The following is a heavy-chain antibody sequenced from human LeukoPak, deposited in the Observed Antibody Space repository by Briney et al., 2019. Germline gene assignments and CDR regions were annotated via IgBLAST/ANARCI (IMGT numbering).Heavy chain of an antibody. Sequence: GGSLRLSCAASGFTFSNYWMSWVRPAPGKGLEWVANIKEDGSDKYYVDSMKGRFTISRDNAKNSLYLQVNSLRAEDTAVYYCAREVPSGVLDYWGQGTLVTVSS. V-gene: IGHV3-7*01. D-gene: IGHD2-2*01. J-gene: IGHJ4*02. CDR1: GFTFSNYW. CDR2: IKEDGSDK. CDR3: AREVPSGVLDY.